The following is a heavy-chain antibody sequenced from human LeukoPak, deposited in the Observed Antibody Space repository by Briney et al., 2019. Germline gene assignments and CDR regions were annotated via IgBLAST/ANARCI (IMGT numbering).Heavy chain of an antibody. D-gene: IGHD6-19*01. CDR3: AKERVSSGWNPHWFDP. CDR2: ISGSGTTT. CDR1: GFTFSSYA. Sequence: GGSLRLSCAASGFTFSSYAMSWVRQAPGKGLEWVSDISGSGTTTNYADSVRGRFTISRDNSKNTLYLQMNRLRADDTAVYYCAKERVSSGWNPHWFDPWGQGTLVTVSS. V-gene: IGHV3-23*01. J-gene: IGHJ5*02.